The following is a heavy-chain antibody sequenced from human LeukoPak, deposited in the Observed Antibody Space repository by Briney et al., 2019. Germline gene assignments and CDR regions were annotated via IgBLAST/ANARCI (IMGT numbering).Heavy chain of an antibody. CDR2: IDPDGGGT. CDR3: ARDQGLGYSNPEDY. Sequence: ASVRVSCKASGYTFIDYYIYWVRQAPGQGLEWMGWIDPDGGGTNYAQKFQGRVTMTRDTSISTAYMELSRLRSDDTAVYYCARDQGLGYSNPEDYWGQGTLVTVSS. D-gene: IGHD4-11*01. CDR1: GYTFIDYY. J-gene: IGHJ4*02. V-gene: IGHV1-2*02.